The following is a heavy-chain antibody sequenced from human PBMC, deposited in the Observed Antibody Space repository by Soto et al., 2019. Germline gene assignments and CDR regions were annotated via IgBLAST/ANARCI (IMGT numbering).Heavy chain of an antibody. CDR3: TSTIFGVVIPGGYYYGIDV. Sequence: SLRLSCIASGFTFGDYAMSWFRQAPGKGLEWVGFIRSKVYGGTTEYAASVKGRFTISRDDSISIAYLQMNSLKTEDTAVYYCTSTIFGVVIPGGYYYGIDVWGQGTTVTVSS. CDR1: GFTFGDYA. V-gene: IGHV3-49*03. J-gene: IGHJ6*02. D-gene: IGHD3-3*01. CDR2: IRSKVYGGTT.